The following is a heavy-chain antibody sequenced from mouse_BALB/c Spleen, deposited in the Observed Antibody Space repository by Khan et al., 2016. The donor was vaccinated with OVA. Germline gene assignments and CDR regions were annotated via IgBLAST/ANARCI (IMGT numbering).Heavy chain of an antibody. CDR3: TRLGTTGWFAY. V-gene: IGHV1S135*01. CDR2: IDPFNGST. CDR1: GYSFTDYY. Sequence: VRLQQSGPELMKPGASVKISCKASGYSFTDYYIHWVKQSHGQSLEWIGYIDPFNGSTNFNQKFKGTATLTVDKSSSTAYMHLNSLTSEDSAVYYWTRLGTTGWFAYWGQGTLVTVSA. J-gene: IGHJ3*01. D-gene: IGHD2-13*01.